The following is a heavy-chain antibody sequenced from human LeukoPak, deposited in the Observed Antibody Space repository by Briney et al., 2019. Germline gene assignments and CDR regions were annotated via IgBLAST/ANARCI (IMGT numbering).Heavy chain of an antibody. D-gene: IGHD3-22*01. Sequence: SETLSLTRAVSGYSISSAYYWGWTPQPPVKGLEWIGSIYDGASTDYNPTLKSPVTISVDRSNNQFSLKLTSVTAADTAVYYCARVYDPYYESTRGPFDIWGQGTMVIVSS. CDR3: ARVYDPYYESTRGPFDI. J-gene: IGHJ3*02. CDR2: IYDGAST. V-gene: IGHV4-38-2*01. CDR1: GYSISSAYY.